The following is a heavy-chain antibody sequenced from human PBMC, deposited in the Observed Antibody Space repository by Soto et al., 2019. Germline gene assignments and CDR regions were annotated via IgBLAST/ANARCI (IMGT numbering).Heavy chain of an antibody. CDR3: GSVVYDFGNYFDY. CDR2: IRSKAYGGTT. Sequence: GGSLRLSCTASGFTFGDYAMSWFRQAPGKGLEWVGFIRSKAYGGTTEYAASVKGRFTISRDDSKSIAYLQMNSLKTEDTAVYYCGSVVYDFGNYFDYWGQGTLVTVSS. V-gene: IGHV3-49*03. CDR1: GFTFGDYA. D-gene: IGHD3-3*01. J-gene: IGHJ4*02.